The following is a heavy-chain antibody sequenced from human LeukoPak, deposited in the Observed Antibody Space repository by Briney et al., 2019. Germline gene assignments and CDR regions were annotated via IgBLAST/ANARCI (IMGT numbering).Heavy chain of an antibody. Sequence: PGGSLRLSCAASGFTFSSYSMNWVRQAPGKGLEWVSYISSSSSTIYYADSVKGRFTISRDNAKNSLYLQMNSLRAEDTAVYYCARGASFEGDYFDYWGQGTLVTVSS. J-gene: IGHJ4*02. CDR3: ARGASFEGDYFDY. CDR2: ISSSSSTI. V-gene: IGHV3-48*01. CDR1: GFTFSSYS. D-gene: IGHD3-16*01.